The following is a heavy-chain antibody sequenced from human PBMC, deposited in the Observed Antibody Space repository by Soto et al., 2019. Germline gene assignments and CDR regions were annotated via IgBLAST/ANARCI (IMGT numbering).Heavy chain of an antibody. CDR1: GGTFSSYA. D-gene: IGHD6-19*01. CDR2: IIPIFGTA. J-gene: IGHJ4*02. Sequence: QAQLVQSGAEVKKPGSSVKVSCKASGGTFSSYAISWVRQAPGQGLEWMGGIIPIFGTANYAQKFQGRVTXXAXEXXSTADRERGSLRSEDTAVYYCASRAWGTVAGHFDYWGQGTLVTVSS. V-gene: IGHV1-69*12. CDR3: ASRAWGTVAGHFDY.